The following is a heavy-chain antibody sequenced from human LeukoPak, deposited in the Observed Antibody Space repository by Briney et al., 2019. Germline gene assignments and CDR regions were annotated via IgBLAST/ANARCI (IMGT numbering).Heavy chain of an antibody. V-gene: IGHV3-23*01. CDR3: ARRTGTTSWYFDL. CDR1: GFTFSSYA. CDR2: ISGSGGST. J-gene: IGHJ2*01. D-gene: IGHD1-7*01. Sequence: GGSLRLSCAASGFTFSSYAMSWVRQAPGKGLEWVSAISGSGGSTYYADSVKGRFTISRDNAKNSLYLQMNSLRAEDTAVYYCARRTGTTSWYFDLWGRGTLVTVSS.